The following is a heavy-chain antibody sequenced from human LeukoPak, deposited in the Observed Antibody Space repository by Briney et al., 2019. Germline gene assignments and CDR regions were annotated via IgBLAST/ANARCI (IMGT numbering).Heavy chain of an antibody. V-gene: IGHV1-69*05. CDR3: ARDEANSHGHTPGY. CDR1: GGTFSSYA. CDR2: IIPIFGTA. Sequence: ASVKVSCKASGGTFSSYAISWVRQAPGQGLEWMGGIIPIFGTANYAQKLQGRVTMTTDTSTSTAYMELRSLRSDDTAVYYCARDEANSHGHTPGYWGQGTLVTVSS. J-gene: IGHJ4*02. D-gene: IGHD5-18*01.